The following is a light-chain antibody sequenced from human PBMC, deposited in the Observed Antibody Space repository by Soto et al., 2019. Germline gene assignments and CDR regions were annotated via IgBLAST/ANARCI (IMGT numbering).Light chain of an antibody. J-gene: IGKJ5*01. CDR1: QSISSW. CDR3: QQYENLPT. V-gene: IGKV1-33*01. Sequence: DIQMTQSPSTLSASVGDRVTITCRASQSISSWLAWYQQKPGRAPKLLIYDASNLEAGVPSRFRGSGSGTDCTFTISRLQPEDIATYYCQQYENLPTFGQGTRLEIK. CDR2: DAS.